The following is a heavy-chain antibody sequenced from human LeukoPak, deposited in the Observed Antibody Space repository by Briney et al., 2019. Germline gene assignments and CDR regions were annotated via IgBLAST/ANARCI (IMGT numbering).Heavy chain of an antibody. CDR3: ARDQGAVAGTWAYYYGMDV. J-gene: IGHJ6*02. D-gene: IGHD6-19*01. V-gene: IGHV4-59*01. CDR1: GGSISSYY. CDR2: IYYSGST. Sequence: TLSLTRTVSGGSISSYYWSWIRQPPGKGLEWIGYIYYSGSTNYNPSLTSRVTISVDTSKNQFSLKLSSVTAADTAVYYCARDQGAVAGTWAYYYGMDVWGQGTTVTVSS.